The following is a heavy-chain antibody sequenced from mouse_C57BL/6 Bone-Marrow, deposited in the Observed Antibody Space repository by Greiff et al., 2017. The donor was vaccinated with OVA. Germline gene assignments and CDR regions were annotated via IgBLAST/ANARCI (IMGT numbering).Heavy chain of an antibody. CDR1: GYAFSSYW. CDR3: AGTGNYGWYFDV. V-gene: IGHV1-80*01. Sequence: QVQLQQSGAELVKPGASVKISCKASGYAFSSYWMNWVKQRPGKGLEWIGQIYPGDGDTNYKGKFKGKATLTADKSSSTAYMQLSSLTSEDSAVYFCAGTGNYGWYFDVWGTGTTVTVSS. J-gene: IGHJ1*03. D-gene: IGHD2-1*01. CDR2: IYPGDGDT.